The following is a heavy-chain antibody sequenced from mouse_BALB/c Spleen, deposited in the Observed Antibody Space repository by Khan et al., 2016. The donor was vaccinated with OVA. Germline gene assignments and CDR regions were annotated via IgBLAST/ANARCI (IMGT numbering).Heavy chain of an antibody. Sequence: DLVKPGASVKLSCKASGYTFTSYWINWIKERPGQGLEWIGRIAPGSGSTYHNEIFKGKAILTVDTSSSTAYIQLSSLSSEDSAVYFCARSNYCGSSLYAMDYWGQGTSVTVSS. CDR1: GYTFTSYW. D-gene: IGHD1-1*01. CDR2: IAPGSGST. J-gene: IGHJ4*01. CDR3: ARSNYCGSSLYAMDY. V-gene: IGHV1S41*01.